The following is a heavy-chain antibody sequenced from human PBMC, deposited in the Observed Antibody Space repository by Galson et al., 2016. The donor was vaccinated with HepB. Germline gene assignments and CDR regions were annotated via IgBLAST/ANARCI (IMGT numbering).Heavy chain of an antibody. CDR1: GGSISAANFY. Sequence: SETLSLTCVVSGGSISAANFYWGWIRQPPGKGLEWIGHIYSSGSTHYNPSLNSRVTISFDTSKNQVSLKLNSVTASDTALYFCARDRVTVIRGVTALDYWGQGILVTVSS. CDR2: IYSSGST. D-gene: IGHD3-10*01. J-gene: IGHJ4*02. V-gene: IGHV4-39*07. CDR3: ARDRVTVIRGVTALDY.